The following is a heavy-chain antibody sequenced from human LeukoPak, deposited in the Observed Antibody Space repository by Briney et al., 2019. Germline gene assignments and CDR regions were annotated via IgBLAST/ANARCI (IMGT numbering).Heavy chain of an antibody. D-gene: IGHD2-21*01. Sequence: GRSLRLSCAASGFTFSSYGMHWVRQAPGKGLEWVALISYDGRIKSYADSVKGRFTISRDNSKNTLYLEMNSLLDEDTGVFYCARWTGSNGGGSYDRWGQGTLVTVSS. CDR1: GFTFSSYG. J-gene: IGHJ5*02. CDR3: ARWTGSNGGGSYDR. V-gene: IGHV3-33*01. CDR2: ISYDGRIK.